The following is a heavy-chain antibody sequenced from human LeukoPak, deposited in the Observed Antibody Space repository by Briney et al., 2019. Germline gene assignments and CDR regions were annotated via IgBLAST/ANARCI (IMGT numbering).Heavy chain of an antibody. D-gene: IGHD6-19*01. CDR1: AYSISSGYY. J-gene: IGHJ5*02. CDR3: AREIAVAGTAWFDP. Sequence: SETLSLTCTVSAYSISSGYYWGWILQPPGKGLEWIGYIYYSGSTNYNPSLKSRVTISVDTSKNQFSLKLSSVTAADTAVYYCAREIAVAGTAWFDPWGQGTLVTVSS. V-gene: IGHV4-38-2*02. CDR2: IYYSGST.